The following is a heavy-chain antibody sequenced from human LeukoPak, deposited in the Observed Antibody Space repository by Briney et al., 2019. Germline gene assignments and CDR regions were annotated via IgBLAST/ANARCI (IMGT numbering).Heavy chain of an antibody. D-gene: IGHD2-2*01. CDR1: GYTFTSYD. J-gene: IGHJ6*03. CDR3: ARSVKGGYCSSTSCYYYYYMDV. CDR2: MNPNSGNT. Sequence: GASVKVSCKASGYTFTSYDINWVRQATGQELEWMGWMNPNSGNTGYAQKFQGRVTMTRNTSISTAYMELSSLRSEDTAVYYCARSVKGGYCSSTSCYYYYYMDVWGKGTTVTVSS. V-gene: IGHV1-8*01.